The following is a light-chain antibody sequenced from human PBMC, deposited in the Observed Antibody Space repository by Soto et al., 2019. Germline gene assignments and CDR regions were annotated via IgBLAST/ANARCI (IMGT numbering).Light chain of an antibody. CDR2: DAS. V-gene: IGKV1-5*01. Sequence: DIQMTQSPSTLSASVGDRVTITCRASQSISRWLAWYQQKPGKAPKVLIWDASSLQRGVPSRFSGSGSGTEFTLNISSLQPDYFATYYCQQYNGYSTWTFGQGTKVEIK. J-gene: IGKJ1*01. CDR1: QSISRW. CDR3: QQYNGYSTWT.